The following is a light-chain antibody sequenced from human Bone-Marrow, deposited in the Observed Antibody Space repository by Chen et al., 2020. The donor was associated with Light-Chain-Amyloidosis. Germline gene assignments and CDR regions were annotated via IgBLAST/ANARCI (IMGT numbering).Light chain of an antibody. CDR2: RND. J-gene: IGLJ3*02. CDR1: RSNIGSNP. Sequence: QSVLTQAPSASGNPGQRVTISCSGGRSNIGSNPVNWYQQFPGTAPRLLIYRNDQRPSGVPDRFSGSKSGTAASLAISGLQSEDEADYYCTTWDDSVDTVMFGGGTKVTVL. V-gene: IGLV1-44*01. CDR3: TTWDDSVDTVM.